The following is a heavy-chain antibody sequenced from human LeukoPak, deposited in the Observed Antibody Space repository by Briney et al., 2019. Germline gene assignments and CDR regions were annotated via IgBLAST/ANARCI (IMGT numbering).Heavy chain of an antibody. CDR3: AKLLGDATTYDY. CDR1: GFTFSGSW. V-gene: IGHV3-7*01. Sequence: GGCLRLSCAASGFTFSGSWMSWVRQAPGKGLECVASIKRDESAIFYLASVKGRFTISRDNARNLLFLQMNTLRAEDTAVYYCAKLLGDATTYDYWGQGALVTVSS. J-gene: IGHJ4*02. D-gene: IGHD1-1*01. CDR2: IKRDESAI.